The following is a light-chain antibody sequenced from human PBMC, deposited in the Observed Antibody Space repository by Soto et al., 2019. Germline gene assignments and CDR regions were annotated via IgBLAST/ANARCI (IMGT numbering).Light chain of an antibody. CDR1: QSVGTN. Sequence: ERVIKQSPVTLSVSPGESVTLSCRASQSVGTNLAWYQQKTGQAPSLLIYGVSTRATGIPTRFSGSGSGRQFTLTLRSLKSEEFAVYNCEVYNNWLQTVGQ. V-gene: IGKV3-15*01. CDR2: GVS. J-gene: IGKJ1*01. CDR3: EVYNNWLQT.